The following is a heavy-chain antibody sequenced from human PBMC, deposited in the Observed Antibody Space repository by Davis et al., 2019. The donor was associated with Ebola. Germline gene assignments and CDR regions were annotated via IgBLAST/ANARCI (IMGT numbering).Heavy chain of an antibody. V-gene: IGHV3-20*01. CDR3: AREVGALYYFDY. CDR1: GFTFDDYG. Sequence: GESLKISCAASGFTFDDYGMSWVRQAPGKGLEWVSGINWNGGSTGYADSVKGRFTISRDNATNSLYLQMNSLRAEDTALYHCAREVGALYYFDYWGQGTLVTVSS. D-gene: IGHD1-26*01. J-gene: IGHJ4*02. CDR2: INWNGGST.